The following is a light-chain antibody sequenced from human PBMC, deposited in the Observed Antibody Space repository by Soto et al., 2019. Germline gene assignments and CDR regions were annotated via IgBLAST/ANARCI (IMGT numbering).Light chain of an antibody. CDR1: QSFSSY. CDR3: QQRSNWPPVIT. CDR2: DAS. J-gene: IGKJ5*01. Sequence: EIVLTQSPATLSLSPGERATLSCRASQSFSSYLAWYQQKPGQAPRLLIYDASKRSTGIPARLSGRGSGTDFPLTISSLEPEDFAVYYCQQRSNWPPVITFGQGTRLEIK. V-gene: IGKV3-11*01.